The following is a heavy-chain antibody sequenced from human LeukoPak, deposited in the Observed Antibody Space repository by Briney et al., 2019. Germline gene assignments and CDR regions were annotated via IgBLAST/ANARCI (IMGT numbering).Heavy chain of an antibody. CDR2: IYYTGST. Sequence: ASETLSLTCTVSGGSISSNTYYWGWIRQPPGKGLEWIGNIYYTGSTYYNPSLKSRVTISVDTSKNQLSLKLNSVTAADTAVYYCAREGMMERRFFDYWGQGTLVTVSS. J-gene: IGHJ4*02. CDR1: GGSISSNTYY. D-gene: IGHD1-1*01. V-gene: IGHV4-39*07. CDR3: AREGMMERRFFDY.